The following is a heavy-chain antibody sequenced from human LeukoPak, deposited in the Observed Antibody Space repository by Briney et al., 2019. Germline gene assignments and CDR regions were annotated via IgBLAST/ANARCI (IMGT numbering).Heavy chain of an antibody. Sequence: GGSLRLSCAASGFTFSNYWIHWVRQAPGKGLVWVSRIDNAGSITTYADSVKGRFTISRDNSKNTLYLQMNSLRAEDTAVYYCAKDRSYDFWSGYYDYWGQGTLVTVSS. CDR3: AKDRSYDFWSGYYDY. CDR2: IDNAGSIT. V-gene: IGHV3-74*03. J-gene: IGHJ4*02. CDR1: GFTFSNYW. D-gene: IGHD3-3*01.